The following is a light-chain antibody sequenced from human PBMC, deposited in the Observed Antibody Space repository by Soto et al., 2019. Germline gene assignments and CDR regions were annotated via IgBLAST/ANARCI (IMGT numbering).Light chain of an antibody. CDR1: QSVSGY. CDR3: QQTYSTPPLT. J-gene: IGKJ4*01. Sequence: DIQMTQSPSSLSASVGDRVTITCRASQSVSGYLNWYQQKPGKAPELLIYTASTLQSGVPSRFTGNGSGTDCTLTISSLQPEDFATYVCQQTYSTPPLTFGGGTKVEIK. CDR2: TAS. V-gene: IGKV1-39*01.